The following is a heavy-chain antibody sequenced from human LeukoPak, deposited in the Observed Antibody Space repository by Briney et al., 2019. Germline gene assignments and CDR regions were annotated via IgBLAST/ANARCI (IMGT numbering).Heavy chain of an antibody. J-gene: IGHJ6*02. CDR2: ISSSSSTI. CDR1: GFTVSTYS. CDR3: ANTIYYYDSSGYSPDYYGMDV. D-gene: IGHD3-22*01. Sequence: GGSLRLSCAASGFTVSTYSMNWVRQAPGKGREWVSYISSSSSTIYYADSVKGRFTISRDNSKNTLYLQMNSLRAEDTAVYYCANTIYYYDSSGYSPDYYGMDVWGQGTTVTVSS. V-gene: IGHV3-48*01.